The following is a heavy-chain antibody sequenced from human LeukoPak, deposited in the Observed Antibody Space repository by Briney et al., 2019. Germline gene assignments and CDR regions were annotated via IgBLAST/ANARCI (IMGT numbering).Heavy chain of an antibody. CDR1: GFTFSSYS. V-gene: IGHV3-48*02. CDR3: ATGGYFDL. Sequence: GGSLRLSCAASGFTFSSYSVNWVRQAPGKGLEWVSYISSTSSTIYYADSVKGRFTISRDNAKNSLYLQMHSLRDGDTAVYYCATGGYFDLWGRGTLVTVSS. CDR2: ISSTSSTI. J-gene: IGHJ2*01.